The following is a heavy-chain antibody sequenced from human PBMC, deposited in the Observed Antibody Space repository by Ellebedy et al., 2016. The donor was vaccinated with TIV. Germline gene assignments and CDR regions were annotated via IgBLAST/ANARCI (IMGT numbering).Heavy chain of an antibody. CDR2: INTGNGNT. J-gene: IGHJ6*02. Sequence: AASVKVSCKASGYTFTSYAMHWVRQAPGQRPEWMGWINTGNGNTKFSQKFQGRVTITRDTSASTAYMEMSSLRSEDTAVYYCARGWILLWLGTQKYGMDVWGQGTMVIVSS. V-gene: IGHV1-3*04. D-gene: IGHD3-10*01. CDR3: ARGWILLWLGTQKYGMDV. CDR1: GYTFTSYA.